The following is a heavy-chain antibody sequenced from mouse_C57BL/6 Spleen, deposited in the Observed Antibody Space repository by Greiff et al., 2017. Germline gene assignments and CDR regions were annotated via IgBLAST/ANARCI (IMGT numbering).Heavy chain of an antibody. V-gene: IGHV14-1*01. J-gene: IGHJ4*01. Sequence: VQLQQSGAELARPGASVKLSCTASGFNIKDYYMSWVKQRTEQGLEWIGRIDPEDGDTEYAPKFQGKATMTADTSSNTAYLQHLSLTSEDTAVYYCTCSLPYAMDYWGQGTSVTVSS. CDR1: GFNIKDYY. CDR3: TCSLPYAMDY. CDR2: IDPEDGDT.